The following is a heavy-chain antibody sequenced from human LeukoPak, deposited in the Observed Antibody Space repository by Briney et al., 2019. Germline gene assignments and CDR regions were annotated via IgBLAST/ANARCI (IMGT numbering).Heavy chain of an antibody. V-gene: IGHV4-39*07. J-gene: IGHJ4*02. D-gene: IGHD4-17*01. CDR1: GGSISSSSYY. Sequence: SETLSLTCTVSGGSISSSSYYWGWIRQPPGKGLEWIGSIYYSGSTYYNPSLKSRVTISVDTSKNQFSLKLSSVTAADTAVYYCARDAIGLYGDRRKFDYWSQGTLVTVSS. CDR3: ARDAIGLYGDRRKFDY. CDR2: IYYSGST.